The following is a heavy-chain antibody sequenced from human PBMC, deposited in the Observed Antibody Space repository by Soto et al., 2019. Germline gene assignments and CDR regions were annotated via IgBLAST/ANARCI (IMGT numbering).Heavy chain of an antibody. Sequence: QAQLVQSGVEVKKPGASVKVSCKASGYTFSTHGLSWVRQAPGQGLEWMGWITPYNGNTNYAQKIQGIVTMTTDPSTTTGDLEVRTLISDDTAVYYCARFLDCSGSRCAPSSGFHISRQGTMVNVSP. CDR2: ITPYNGNT. D-gene: IGHD2-2*01. J-gene: IGHJ3*02. CDR3: ARFLDCSGSRCAPSSGFHI. V-gene: IGHV1-18*01. CDR1: GYTFSTHG.